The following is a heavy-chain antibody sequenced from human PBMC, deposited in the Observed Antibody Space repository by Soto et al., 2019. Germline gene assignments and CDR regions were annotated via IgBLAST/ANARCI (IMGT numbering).Heavy chain of an antibody. Sequence: QVKLEQSGAEVKKPGSSVTVSCKASGDRFTSYGISWVRQAPGQGLEWVGTVLPVLGTTNYAQKLRGRVIITADESTSTVYMELGSLRSDDTAIYYCARDRADRGFDYWGQGTLVTVSS. CDR2: VLPVLGTT. CDR1: GDRFTSYG. CDR3: ARDRADRGFDY. V-gene: IGHV1-69*18. J-gene: IGHJ4*02. D-gene: IGHD3-10*01.